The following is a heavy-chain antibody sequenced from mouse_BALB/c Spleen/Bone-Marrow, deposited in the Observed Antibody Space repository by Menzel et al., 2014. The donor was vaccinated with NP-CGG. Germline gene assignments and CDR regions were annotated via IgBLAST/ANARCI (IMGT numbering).Heavy chain of an antibody. CDR3: APLMGAVDY. CDR1: GFTFSSYT. V-gene: IGHV5-12-2*01. CDR2: INTAGGNT. J-gene: IGHJ4*01. Sequence: EVQRVESGGGLVQPGGSLKLSWAASGFTFSSYTMSWVRQTPEKSLEWVAYINTAGGNTYYSDTVKGRFTISRDNANSPLYLQMRSLKYEGTVMYYSAPLMGAVDYWGQGTSVTVSS.